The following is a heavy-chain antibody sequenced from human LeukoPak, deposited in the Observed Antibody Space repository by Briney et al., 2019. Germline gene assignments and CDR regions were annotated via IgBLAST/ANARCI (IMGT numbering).Heavy chain of an antibody. J-gene: IGHJ6*02. CDR3: ARGDNYDILTGYYEPLYYYYGMDV. CDR2: IKSDGSN. D-gene: IGHD3-9*01. CDR1: GFTFSSYW. Sequence: GGSLRLSCAASGFTFSSYWMHWVRQAPGKGLVWVSRIKSDGSNYYADSVKGRFTIFRDNAKNTLYLQMNSLRAEDTAVYYCARGDNYDILTGYYEPLYYYYGMDVWGQGTTVTVSS. V-gene: IGHV3-74*01.